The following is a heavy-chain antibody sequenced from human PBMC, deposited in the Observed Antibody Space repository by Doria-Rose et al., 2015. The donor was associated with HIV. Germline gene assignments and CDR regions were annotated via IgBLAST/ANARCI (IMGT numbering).Heavy chain of an antibody. J-gene: IGHJ4*02. CDR3: ARIKSSRWYHKYYFDF. V-gene: IGHV2-26*01. D-gene: IGHD6-13*01. CDR1: GVSLSSPGMG. Sequence: SGPVLVKPTETLTLTCTVSGVSLSSPGMGVSWIRQPPGKALEWHAHIFSDDERSYKTSLKCRLTISTGTSKSQVVLTMTDMDPVDTATYYCARIKSSRWYHKYYFDFWGQGTLVIVSA. CDR2: IFSDDER.